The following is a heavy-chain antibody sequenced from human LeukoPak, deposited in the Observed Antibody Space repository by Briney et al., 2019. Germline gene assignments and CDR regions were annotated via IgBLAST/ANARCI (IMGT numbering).Heavy chain of an antibody. CDR2: INHSGST. CDR1: GGSFSGYY. D-gene: IGHD5-12*01. Sequence: SETLSLTCAVYGGSFSGYYWSWIRQPPGKGLEWIGEINHSGSTNYNPSLKSRVTISVDTSKNHLSLILSSVTAADTAVYYCAPGGYIGYGHAFDIWGQGTMVTVSS. J-gene: IGHJ3*02. V-gene: IGHV4-34*01. CDR3: APGGYIGYGHAFDI.